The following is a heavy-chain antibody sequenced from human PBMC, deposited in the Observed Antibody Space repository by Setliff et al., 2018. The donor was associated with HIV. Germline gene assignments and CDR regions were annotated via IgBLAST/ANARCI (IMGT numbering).Heavy chain of an antibody. CDR3: AKDRSGSYSFARD. D-gene: IGHD1-26*01. J-gene: IGHJ4*02. CDR2: ISSGITYI. Sequence: LSCAASGFTFSTYTMNWVRQAPGKGLEWVSSISSGITYIYYADSVKGRFTVSRDNAKNSLYLQMNSLRAEDTAVYYCAKDRSGSYSFARDWGQGTLVTVSS. CDR1: GFTFSTYT. V-gene: IGHV3-21*01.